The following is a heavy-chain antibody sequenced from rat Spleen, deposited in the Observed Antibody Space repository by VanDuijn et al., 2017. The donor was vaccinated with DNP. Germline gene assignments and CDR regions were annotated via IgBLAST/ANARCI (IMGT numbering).Heavy chain of an antibody. CDR1: GFTFSDYN. D-gene: IGHD1-11*01. V-gene: IGHV5-7*01. CDR3: ATHRYGNYDWFAY. Sequence: EVQLVESGGGLVQPGGSLKLSCAASGFTFSDYNMAWVRQAPKKGLEWVTTIIFDGSPTYYRDSVKGRFTISRDNARSILYLQMDSLRSEDTATYYCATHRYGNYDWFAYWGQGVMVTVSS. J-gene: IGHJ2*01. CDR2: IIFDGSPT.